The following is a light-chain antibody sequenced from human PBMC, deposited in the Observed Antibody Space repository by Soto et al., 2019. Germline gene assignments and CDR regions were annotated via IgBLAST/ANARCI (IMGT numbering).Light chain of an antibody. J-gene: IGLJ1*01. V-gene: IGLV2-8*01. CDR1: SSDVGGYNY. CDR2: EVS. Sequence: QSALTQPPSASGSPGQSVTISCTGTSSDVGGYNYVSWYQQHPGKAPKLMIYEVSKRPSGVPDRFSGSKSGNTASLTVSGLQAEDVADYYCSSYAGSNNPLYVFGTGTKLTVL. CDR3: SSYAGSNNPLYV.